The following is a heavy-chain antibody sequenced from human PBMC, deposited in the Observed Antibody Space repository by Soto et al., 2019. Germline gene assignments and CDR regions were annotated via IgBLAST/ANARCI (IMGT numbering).Heavy chain of an antibody. CDR3: ARDPVPVTFGGVIVPLNYYGMDV. CDR1: GFTFSTYW. V-gene: IGHV3-74*01. J-gene: IGHJ6*02. CDR2: IKSDGSST. D-gene: IGHD3-16*02. Sequence: PGGSLRLSCVVSGFTFSTYWMHWVRQAPGKGLEWVSRIKSDGSSTNYADSVKGRFTISRDNAKNTLYLQINSLRAEDTAVYYCARDPVPVTFGGVIVPLNYYGMDVWGQGTTVTVSS.